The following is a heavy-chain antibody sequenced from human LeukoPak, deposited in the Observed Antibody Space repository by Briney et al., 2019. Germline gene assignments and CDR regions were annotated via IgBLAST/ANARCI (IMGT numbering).Heavy chain of an antibody. D-gene: IGHD4-17*01. CDR2: IYTSGST. J-gene: IGHJ4*02. CDR3: ARTPIYGDPPYYFDY. CDR1: GGSISSYY. V-gene: IGHV4-4*07. Sequence: SETLSLTCTVSGGSISSYYWSWIRQPAGKGLEWIGRIYTSGSTNYNPSLKSRVTMSVDTSKNQFSLKLSSVTAADTAVYYCARTPIYGDPPYYFDYWGQGTLVTVSS.